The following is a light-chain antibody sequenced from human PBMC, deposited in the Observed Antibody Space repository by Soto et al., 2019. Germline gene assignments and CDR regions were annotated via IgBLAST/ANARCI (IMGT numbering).Light chain of an antibody. J-gene: IGLJ3*02. CDR1: SSNIGSNT. Sequence: QSVLTQPPSASGTPGQRVTMSCSGSSSNIGSNTVNWYQQVPGTTPKLLIHSNNQRPSGVPDRFSGSKSGTSASLVISGLQSEDEADYYCAAWDDRLNGWVFGGGTKLTVL. CDR3: AAWDDRLNGWV. V-gene: IGLV1-44*01. CDR2: SNN.